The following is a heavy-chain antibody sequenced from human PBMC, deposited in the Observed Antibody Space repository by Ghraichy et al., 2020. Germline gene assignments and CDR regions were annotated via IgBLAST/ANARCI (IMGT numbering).Heavy chain of an antibody. CDR1: GFTFSSYA. Sequence: GGSLRLSCAASGFTFSSYAMLSVRQAAGKGPASSSALSGSGGSPYYAHSVKGRFTISRDNSNNTLYLQMNSLRAEDTAVYYCAKDRVGSGTGNFDYWGQGTLVTVSS. D-gene: IGHD3-10*01. J-gene: IGHJ4*02. CDR2: LSGSGGSP. V-gene: IGHV3-23*01. CDR3: AKDRVGSGTGNFDY.